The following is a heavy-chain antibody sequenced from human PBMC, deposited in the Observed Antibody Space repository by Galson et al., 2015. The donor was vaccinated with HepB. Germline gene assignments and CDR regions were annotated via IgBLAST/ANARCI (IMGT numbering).Heavy chain of an antibody. CDR3: ARPDFWSGYYVNGMDV. D-gene: IGHD3-3*01. J-gene: IGHJ6*02. CDR1: GFTFSSYA. CDR2: ILYTGSNK. Sequence: SLRLSCAASGFTFSSYAMHWVRQAPGKGLEWVAVILYTGSNKYYADSVKGRFTISRDNAKNSLYLQMNSLRAEDTAVYYCARPDFWSGYYVNGMDVWGQGTTVTVSS. V-gene: IGHV3-30-3*01.